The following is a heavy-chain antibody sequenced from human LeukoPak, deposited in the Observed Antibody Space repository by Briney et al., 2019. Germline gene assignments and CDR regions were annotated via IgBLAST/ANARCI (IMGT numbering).Heavy chain of an antibody. V-gene: IGHV3-7*01. D-gene: IGHD3-10*01. CDR3: VRDPVGNYGSGTYPPS. Sequence: GGSLRLSCAASGFTFSNYWMSWVRQAPGKGLEWVANIKQDGSEKYYVDSVKGRLTISRDSAKNSVYLQMNSLRAEDTAVYYCVRDPVGNYGSGTYPPSWGQGTLVTVSS. CDR1: GFTFSNYW. J-gene: IGHJ4*02. CDR2: IKQDGSEK.